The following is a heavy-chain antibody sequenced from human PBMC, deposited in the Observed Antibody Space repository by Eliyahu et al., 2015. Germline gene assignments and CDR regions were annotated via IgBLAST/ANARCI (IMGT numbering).Heavy chain of an antibody. D-gene: IGHD3-16*01. CDR2: MYNGGAP. V-gene: IGHV3-53*01. Sequence: EVQLVESGGGLIQPGGSLRLSCAASGLPVSSSYMSWVRQAPGKGLEWLXVMYNGGAPYYADSVKGRFTISRDSSKNTLYLQMNSLRADDTAVYYCARDLGAYKRAFDYWGQGTLVTVSS. CDR3: ARDLGAYKRAFDY. J-gene: IGHJ4*02. CDR1: GLPVSSSY.